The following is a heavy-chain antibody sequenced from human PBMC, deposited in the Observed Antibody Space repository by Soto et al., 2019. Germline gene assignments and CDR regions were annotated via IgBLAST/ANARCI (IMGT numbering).Heavy chain of an antibody. D-gene: IGHD2-21*02. J-gene: IGHJ4*02. Sequence: QVQLVQSGAEVTKPGASVKLSCKASGYTFTSNYIHWERRAPGQGLEWVAMINPGGGRTKNAQMFQGRVTLTRDTSTGTVDRELSSLTSADTAVYYCARGPSCGGDCYLFDYWGQGSLVTVSS. CDR3: ARGPSCGGDCYLFDY. CDR1: GYTFTSNY. V-gene: IGHV1-46*01. CDR2: INPGGGRT.